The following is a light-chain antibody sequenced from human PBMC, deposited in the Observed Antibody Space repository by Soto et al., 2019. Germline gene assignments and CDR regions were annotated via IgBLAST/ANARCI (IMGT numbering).Light chain of an antibody. CDR1: QSFSSSY. Sequence: EIVLTQSPGTLSFSPGERATLSCRASQSFSSSYLAWYQQKPGQAPRLLIYGASSRATGIPDRFSGSGSGTDFTLTISRLEPEDFAVYSCQQYGTSITFGQGTRLEI. V-gene: IGKV3-20*01. CDR2: GAS. CDR3: QQYGTSIT. J-gene: IGKJ5*01.